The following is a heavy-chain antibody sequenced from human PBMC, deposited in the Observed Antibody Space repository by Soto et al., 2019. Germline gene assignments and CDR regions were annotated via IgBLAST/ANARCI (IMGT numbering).Heavy chain of an antibody. CDR1: GSTFTAYP. CDR3: TSAPRGER. D-gene: IGHD2-21*01. Sequence: QVQLVQSGAEVKKPGASVKLSCEASGSTFTAYPIHWVRQAPGQRLEWMGWINTANGDTKYSQKVQDRVTITSDTSASTAYMELSSLRSAATAVYYCTSAPRGERWGQGNLVTVSS. CDR2: INTANGDT. J-gene: IGHJ4*02. V-gene: IGHV1-3*04.